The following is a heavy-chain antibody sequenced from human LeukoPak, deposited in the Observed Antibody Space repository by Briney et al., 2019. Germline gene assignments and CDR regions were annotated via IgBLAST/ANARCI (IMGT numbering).Heavy chain of an antibody. CDR2: INTGNGNT. V-gene: IGHV1-3*04. CDR1: GYTFISYA. CDR3: AKVESSSSFDY. J-gene: IGHJ4*02. D-gene: IGHD6-6*01. Sequence: ASAKVSCTASGYTFISYAIHWVRQAPGQGLEWMGWINTGNGNTKYSQTFQGRVTITRDTSASTAYMELSSLRFDDTAVYYCAKVESSSSFDYWGQGTLVTVSS.